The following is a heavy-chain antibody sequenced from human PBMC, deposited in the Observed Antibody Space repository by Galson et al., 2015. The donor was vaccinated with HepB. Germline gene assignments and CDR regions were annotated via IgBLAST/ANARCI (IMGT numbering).Heavy chain of an antibody. V-gene: IGHV3-30-3*01. Sequence: SLRLSCAGSGFSFSSYAMHWARQAPGKGLEWVAVISYDGSNEYYADSVRGRFSISRDNSENTLHLQMNSLRAEDTALYYCARAYNSGLQIDDWGQGTLVTVSS. CDR2: ISYDGSNE. J-gene: IGHJ4*02. CDR3: ARAYNSGLQIDD. CDR1: GFSFSSYA. D-gene: IGHD6-19*01.